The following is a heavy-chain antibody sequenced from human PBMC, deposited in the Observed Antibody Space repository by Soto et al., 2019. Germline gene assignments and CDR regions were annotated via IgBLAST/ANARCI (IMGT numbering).Heavy chain of an antibody. D-gene: IGHD1-26*01. CDR1: GGSLSSYY. CDR3: ATLGEPDALDV. Sequence: QVQLQESGPGLVKPSETLSLTCTVSGGSLSSYYWNWIRQPPGKGLEWIGFIHYGGTTTYNPSLKSRVTISVATSKNHFSLKVISVNTADTAVYYCATLGEPDALDVWGQGTLVTVSS. J-gene: IGHJ3*01. CDR2: IHYGGTT. V-gene: IGHV4-59*01.